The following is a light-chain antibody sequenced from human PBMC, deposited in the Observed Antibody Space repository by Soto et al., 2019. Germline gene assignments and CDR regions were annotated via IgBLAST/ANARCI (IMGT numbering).Light chain of an antibody. CDR2: EVS. CDR3: LSKTSSETXLYV. CDR1: TSDVCGYNY. Sequence: QSLLTQPASVSGSPVQSITISCTGTTSDVCGYNYVSWYQQHPGKFPKLLIHEVSNRPSGVSNRFSGSKSGNTASLTISGLQAEDEADYYCLSKTSSETXLYVFGTGTKAXV. J-gene: IGLJ1*01. V-gene: IGLV2-14*01.